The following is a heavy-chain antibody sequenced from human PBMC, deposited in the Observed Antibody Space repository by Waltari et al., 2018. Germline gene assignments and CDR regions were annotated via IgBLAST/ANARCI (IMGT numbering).Heavy chain of an antibody. J-gene: IGHJ4*02. V-gene: IGHV3-48*03. CDR2: IRSGGYTR. CDR1: GFPRTTFG. Sequence: EVQLVEAGGGLVQPGGICRIYCVASGFPRTTFGRNWVRLAPGKGLELVSYIRSGGYTRDYADSVKGRFTISTDNAKNSLYLQMNSLTVEDTGVYYCARSRSSIWGLDYWGQGIQVTVSS. D-gene: IGHD3-16*01. CDR3: ARSRSSIWGLDY.